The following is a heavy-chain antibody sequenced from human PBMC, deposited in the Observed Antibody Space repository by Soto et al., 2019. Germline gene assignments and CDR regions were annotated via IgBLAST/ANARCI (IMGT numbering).Heavy chain of an antibody. Sequence: GGSLRLSCAASGFTFSSYAMHWVRQAPGKGLEWVAVISYDGSNKYYADSVKGRFTISRDNSKNTLYLQMNSLRAEDTAVYYCAREDYGEHYFDYWGQGTLVTVSS. CDR3: AREDYGEHYFDY. J-gene: IGHJ4*02. D-gene: IGHD4-17*01. CDR2: ISYDGSNK. V-gene: IGHV3-30-3*01. CDR1: GFTFSSYA.